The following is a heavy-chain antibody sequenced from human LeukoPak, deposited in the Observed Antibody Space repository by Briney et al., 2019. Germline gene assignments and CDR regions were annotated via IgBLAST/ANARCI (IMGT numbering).Heavy chain of an antibody. D-gene: IGHD3-22*01. CDR2: ISYDGSNK. CDR1: GFTFSSYG. Sequence: GGSLRLSCAASGFTFSSYGMHWVRQAPGKGLEWVAVISYDGSNKYYADSVKGRFTISRDNSKNTLYLQMNSLRAEDTAVYYCTRGRLTMTWGQGTLVTVSS. CDR3: TRGRLTMT. J-gene: IGHJ5*02. V-gene: IGHV3-30*03.